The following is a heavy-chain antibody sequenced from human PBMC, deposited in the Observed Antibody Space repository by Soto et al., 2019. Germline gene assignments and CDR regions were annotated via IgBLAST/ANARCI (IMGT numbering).Heavy chain of an antibody. CDR1: EYSFPNYW. Sequence: GESLKLSCQAFEYSFPNYWISWVRQKPGGGLESMGGIDPSDSFATYRPSFQGHVTISADKPTRSVYLEWRSLQASDTATYDCARHQSGSVNSNFEFWGQGTPVTVS. CDR2: IDPSDSFA. D-gene: IGHD3-10*01. J-gene: IGHJ4*02. CDR3: ARHQSGSVNSNFEF. V-gene: IGHV5-10-1*01.